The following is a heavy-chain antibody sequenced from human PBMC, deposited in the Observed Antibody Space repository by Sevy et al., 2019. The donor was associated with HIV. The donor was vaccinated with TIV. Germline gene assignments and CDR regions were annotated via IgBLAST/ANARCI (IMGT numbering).Heavy chain of an antibody. Sequence: ASVKVSCKASGYTFTGHHLHWVRQAPGHGFEWMGWINTHNGGTNYGQNFQGRVIITSDTSITTAYLDVSSLRSDDTAIYYCARHTGFMIDSWGQGTLVTVSS. J-gene: IGHJ4*02. CDR1: GYTFTGHH. D-gene: IGHD3-9*01. CDR3: ARHTGFMIDS. V-gene: IGHV1-2*02. CDR2: INTHNGGT.